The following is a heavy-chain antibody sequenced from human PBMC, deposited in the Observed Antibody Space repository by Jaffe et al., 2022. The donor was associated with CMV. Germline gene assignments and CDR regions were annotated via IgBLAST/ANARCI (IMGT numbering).Heavy chain of an antibody. CDR3: ARGANSGNWLSSDWFDP. CDR2: IRNKKNSYTT. J-gene: IGHJ5*02. V-gene: IGHV3-72*01. CDR1: GFTFSDHY. D-gene: IGHD1-1*01. Sequence: EVLLVESGGGLVQPGGSLRLSCAASGFTFSDHYMDWVRQAPGKGLEWVGRIRNKKNSYTTEYAASAKGRFTISRDDSKNSLYLELNSLKTEDTAVYHCARGANSGNWLSSDWFDPWGQGTLVTVSS.